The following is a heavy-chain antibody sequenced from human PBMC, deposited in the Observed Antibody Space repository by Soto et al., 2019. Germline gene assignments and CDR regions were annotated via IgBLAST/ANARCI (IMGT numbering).Heavy chain of an antibody. CDR3: AGAGHYYDSSGYAGI. CDR1: GGSIRSSNW. CDR2: IYHSGST. D-gene: IGHD3-22*01. Sequence: QVQLQESGPGLVKPSGTLSLTCAVSGGSIRSSNWWSWVRQPPGKGLEWVGEIYHSGSTNYNPSLNSRVTLSVDKSHTRFSLRLTSVTAADTAVYYCAGAGHYYDSSGYAGIWGQGTTVTVSS. J-gene: IGHJ3*02. V-gene: IGHV4-4*02.